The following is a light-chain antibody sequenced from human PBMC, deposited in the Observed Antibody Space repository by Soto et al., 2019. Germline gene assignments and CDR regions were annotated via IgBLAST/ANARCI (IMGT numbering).Light chain of an antibody. CDR2: XAS. Sequence: DIQMTQSPSTLSASVGDRVTITCRASQSFNRWLAWXXXXXXKAXXXLXXXASTLESGVPSRFSGSGSGTXXXXXXXXXQXXDFATYYCLQYNSYPPTFGQGTKVDI. CDR1: QSFNRW. J-gene: IGKJ1*01. CDR3: LQYNSYPPT. V-gene: IGKV1-5*03.